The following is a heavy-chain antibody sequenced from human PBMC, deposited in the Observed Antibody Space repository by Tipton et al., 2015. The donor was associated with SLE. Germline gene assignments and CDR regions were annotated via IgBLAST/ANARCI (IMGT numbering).Heavy chain of an antibody. CDR3: AKDGDDGDYRYFDL. CDR2: ISYDGSNK. CDR1: GFTFSSYG. D-gene: IGHD4-17*01. J-gene: IGHJ2*01. V-gene: IGHV3-30*18. Sequence: SLRLSCASSGFTFSSYGMHWVRQAPGKGLEWVAVISYDGSNKYYVDSVKGRFTISRDNSKNTLYLQMNSLRAEDTSVYYCAKDGDDGDYRYFDLWGRGTLVTVSS.